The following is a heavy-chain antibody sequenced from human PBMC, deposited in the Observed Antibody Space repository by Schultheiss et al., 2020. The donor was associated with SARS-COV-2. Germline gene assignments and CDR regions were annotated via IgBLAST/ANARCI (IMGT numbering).Heavy chain of an antibody. D-gene: IGHD3-3*01. CDR1: GGSISSYY. CDR3: ARDGGAIFGVVGGYYYYGMDV. V-gene: IGHV4-4*07. Sequence: SQTLSLTCTVSGGSISSYYWSWVRQPADKGLEWIGRIYTSGSTNYNPSLKSRVTMSVDTSKNQFSLKLSSVTAADTAVYYCARDGGAIFGVVGGYYYYGMDVWGQGTTVTVSS. CDR2: IYTSGST. J-gene: IGHJ6*02.